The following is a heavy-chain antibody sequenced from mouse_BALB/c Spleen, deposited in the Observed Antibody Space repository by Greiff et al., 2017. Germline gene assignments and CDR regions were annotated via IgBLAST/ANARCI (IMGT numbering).Heavy chain of an antibody. V-gene: IGHV5-9-3*01. CDR1: GFTFSSYA. J-gene: IGHJ2*01. Sequence: EVQLVESGGGLVKPGGSLKLSCAASGFTFSSYAMSWVRQTPEKRLEWVATISSGGSYTYYPDSVKGRFTISRDNAKNTLYLQMSSLRSEDTAMYYCARNWDTYYFDYWGQGTTLTVSS. D-gene: IGHD4-1*01. CDR2: ISSGGSYT. CDR3: ARNWDTYYFDY.